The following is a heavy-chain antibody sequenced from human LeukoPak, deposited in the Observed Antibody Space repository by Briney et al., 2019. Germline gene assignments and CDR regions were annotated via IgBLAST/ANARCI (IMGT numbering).Heavy chain of an antibody. Sequence: PGGSLRLSCAASGFTFSSYGMHWVRQAPGKGLEWVAVIWYDGSNKYYADSVKGRFTISRGNSKNTLYLQMNSLRAEDTAVYYCARESEEYDFWSGPYYFDYWGQGTLVTVSS. CDR3: ARESEEYDFWSGPYYFDY. D-gene: IGHD3-3*01. CDR1: GFTFSSYG. J-gene: IGHJ4*02. CDR2: IWYDGSNK. V-gene: IGHV3-33*01.